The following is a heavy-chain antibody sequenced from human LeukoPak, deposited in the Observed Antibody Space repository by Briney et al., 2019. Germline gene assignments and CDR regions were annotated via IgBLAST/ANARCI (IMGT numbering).Heavy chain of an antibody. CDR1: GFTFSSYD. CDR3: AKDLQPGGNPHAFAI. Sequence: GGSLRLSCAASGFTFSSYDMSWVRQAPGKGLEWVSGISGSGGNTYYADSVKGRFTISRDNSKNTLYLQMSSLRAEDTAAYYCAKDLQPGGNPHAFAIWRRGTMVTVSS. CDR2: ISGSGGNT. J-gene: IGHJ3*02. D-gene: IGHD4-23*01. V-gene: IGHV3-23*01.